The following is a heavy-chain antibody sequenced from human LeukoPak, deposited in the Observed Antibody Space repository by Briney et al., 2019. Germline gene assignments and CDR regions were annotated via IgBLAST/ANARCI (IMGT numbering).Heavy chain of an antibody. V-gene: IGHV4-59*08. Sequence: SETLSLTCTVSGGSISGYYWNWIRQPPGKGPEWIGYIYYSVSTNYNPSLKSRVTISVDTSKNQFSLKLNSVTAADTAVYYCARFTVVTRDWYCGLWGRGTLVTVSS. CDR3: ARFTVVTRDWYCGL. D-gene: IGHD4-23*01. J-gene: IGHJ2*01. CDR1: GGSISGYY. CDR2: IYYSVST.